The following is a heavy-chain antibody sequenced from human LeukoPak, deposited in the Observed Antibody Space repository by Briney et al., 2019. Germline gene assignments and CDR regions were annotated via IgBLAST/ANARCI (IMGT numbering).Heavy chain of an antibody. CDR3: ARDGVGDCSSTSCYIPNWFDP. Sequence: SETLSLTCTVSGGSISSGGYYWSWIRQHPGKGLEWIGYIYYSGSTYYNPSLKSRVTISVDTSKNQFSLKLSSVTAADTAVYYCARDGVGDCSSTSCYIPNWFDPWGQGTLVTVSS. V-gene: IGHV4-31*03. J-gene: IGHJ5*02. CDR1: GGSISSGGYY. D-gene: IGHD2-2*02. CDR2: IYYSGST.